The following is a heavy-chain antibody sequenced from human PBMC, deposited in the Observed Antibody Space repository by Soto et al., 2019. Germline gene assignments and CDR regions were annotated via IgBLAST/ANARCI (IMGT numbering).Heavy chain of an antibody. Sequence: SETLSLTCTVSGGSISSHYWSWVRQAPGKGLEWIGHIYYRGSTNYNPSLRSRSTISVDTSENQFSLKLNSVTTADTAVYYCARDGREASGMDVWGQGTKVTVSS. V-gene: IGHV4-59*11. CDR2: IYYRGST. CDR1: GGSISSHY. J-gene: IGHJ6*02. D-gene: IGHD1-26*01. CDR3: ARDGREASGMDV.